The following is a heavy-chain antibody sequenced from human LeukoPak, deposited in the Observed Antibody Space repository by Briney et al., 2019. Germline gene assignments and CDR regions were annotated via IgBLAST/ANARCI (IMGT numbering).Heavy chain of an antibody. V-gene: IGHV1-69*13. CDR3: ARVIRSSSWDENASDI. CDR1: GGTFSSYA. CDR2: IIPIFGTA. D-gene: IGHD6-13*01. Sequence: ASVKVSCKASGGTFSSYAISWVRQAPGQGLEWMGGIIPIFGTANYAQKFQGRVTITADESTSTAYMELSSLRSEDTAVYYCARVIRSSSWDENASDIWGQGTMVTVSS. J-gene: IGHJ3*02.